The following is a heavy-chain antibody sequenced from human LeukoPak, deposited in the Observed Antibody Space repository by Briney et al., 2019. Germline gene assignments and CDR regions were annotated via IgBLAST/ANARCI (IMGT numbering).Heavy chain of an antibody. CDR1: GFIFSSYS. CDR2: ISGSGDSA. Sequence: EAGGSLRLSCAASGFIFSSYSMAWVRQTPGKGLEWVSGISGSGDSAYYADSVKGRFTIFRDNYQNTLHLQMTSLRVDDTAVYYCAEDHVEDGYNFNYWGQGTLVTVSS. J-gene: IGHJ4*02. D-gene: IGHD5-24*01. CDR3: AEDHVEDGYNFNY. V-gene: IGHV3-23*01.